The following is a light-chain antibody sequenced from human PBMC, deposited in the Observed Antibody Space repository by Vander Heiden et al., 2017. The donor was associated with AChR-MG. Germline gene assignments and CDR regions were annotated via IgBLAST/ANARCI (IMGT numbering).Light chain of an antibody. Sequence: IVLTQPPDTLSLSPGERATLSCRASQTVTNNYLAWYQQKPGQAPRLLIYAASNSAAGIPDRFSGSGTGTDFTLTISRLEPEDFAVFYCQQYSSSPWLTFGGGTKVEI. J-gene: IGKJ4*01. CDR3: QQYSSSPWLT. V-gene: IGKV3-20*01. CDR1: QTVTNNY. CDR2: AAS.